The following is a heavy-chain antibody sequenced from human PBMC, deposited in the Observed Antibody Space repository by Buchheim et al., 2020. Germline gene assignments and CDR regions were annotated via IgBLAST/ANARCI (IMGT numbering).Heavy chain of an antibody. Sequence: EVQLVESGGGLVKPGGSLRLSCAASGFTFSSYSMNWVRQAPGKGLEWVSSISSSSSSIYYADSVKGRFTISRDNAKHSLFLQMNSLRAEDTAVYYCARGPYYDSSGLNYWGQGTL. J-gene: IGHJ4*02. CDR3: ARGPYYDSSGLNY. CDR2: ISSSSSSI. D-gene: IGHD3-22*01. CDR1: GFTFSSYS. V-gene: IGHV3-21*01.